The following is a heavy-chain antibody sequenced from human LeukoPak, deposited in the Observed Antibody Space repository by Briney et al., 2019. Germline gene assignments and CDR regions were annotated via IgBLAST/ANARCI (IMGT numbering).Heavy chain of an antibody. J-gene: IGHJ3*02. CDR2: FDPEDDET. D-gene: IGHD3-22*01. Sequence: ASVKVSCKVSGYTLTELSMHWVRQAPGKGLEWMGGFDPEDDETIYAQKFQGRVTMTEDTSTDTAYMELSSLRSEDTAVYYCARQKGLADSSGYFEPDAFDIWGQGTMVTVSS. CDR1: GYTLTELS. V-gene: IGHV1-24*01. CDR3: ARQKGLADSSGYFEPDAFDI.